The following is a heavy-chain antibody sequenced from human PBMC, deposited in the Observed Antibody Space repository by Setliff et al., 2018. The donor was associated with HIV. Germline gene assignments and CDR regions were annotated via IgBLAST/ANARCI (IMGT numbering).Heavy chain of an antibody. CDR2: INLSSGAT. D-gene: IGHD6-19*01. CDR3: ARDRSRGWSLYYGMDV. J-gene: IGHJ6*02. V-gene: IGHV1-46*01. CDR1: GDTFTTYF. Sequence: ASVKVSCKAPGDTFTTYFMHWVRQAPGQGLEWMGIINLSSGATTYAQRFQGRVTMTSDTSTSTVYMELSSLTSEDTAVYYCARDRSRGWSLYYGMDVLGQGTTVTVSS.